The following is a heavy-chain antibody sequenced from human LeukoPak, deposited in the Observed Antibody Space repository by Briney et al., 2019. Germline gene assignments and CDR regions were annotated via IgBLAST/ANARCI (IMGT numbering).Heavy chain of an antibody. CDR3: ATEGRSTTPGY. Sequence: GGSLRLSCAASGFTFSSYEMNWVRQAPGKGLEWVSYISSSSSSIYYADSVKGRFTISRDNAKNLVYLQMNSLRADDTSVYYCATEGRSTTPGYWGQGTLVIVSS. CDR1: GFTFSSYE. D-gene: IGHD6-13*01. CDR2: ISSSSSSI. V-gene: IGHV3-21*05. J-gene: IGHJ4*02.